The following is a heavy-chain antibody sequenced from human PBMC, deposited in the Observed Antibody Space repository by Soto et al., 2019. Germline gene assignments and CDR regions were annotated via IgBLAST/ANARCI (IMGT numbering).Heavy chain of an antibody. CDR1: GGSISSYY. D-gene: IGHD2-2*01. Sequence: PSEILSLTCTVSGGSISSYYWSWIRQPPGKGLEWIGYIYYSGSTNYNPSLKSRVTISVDTSKNQFSLKLSSVTAADTAVYYCARDRYCSSTSCYGIGNWFDPWGQGTLVTVSS. V-gene: IGHV4-59*01. CDR3: ARDRYCSSTSCYGIGNWFDP. CDR2: IYYSGST. J-gene: IGHJ5*02.